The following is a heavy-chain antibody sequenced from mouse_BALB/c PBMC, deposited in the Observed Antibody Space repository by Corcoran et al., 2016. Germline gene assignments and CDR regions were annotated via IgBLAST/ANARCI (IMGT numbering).Heavy chain of an antibody. CDR1: GFSLSTSNMG. D-gene: IGHD2-3*01. CDR2: ILWNDSK. CDR3: ARIAYDGYYDWYFDV. V-gene: IGHV8-5*01. Sequence: QVTLKESGPGILQPSQTLSLTCSFSGFSLSTSNMGVGWIRQPSGKGLEWLLHILWNDSKYYKPALKSRLTISKDTYNNQVFLKIANVDTADTATYFCARIAYDGYYDWYFDVWGAGTTVTVSS. J-gene: IGHJ1*01.